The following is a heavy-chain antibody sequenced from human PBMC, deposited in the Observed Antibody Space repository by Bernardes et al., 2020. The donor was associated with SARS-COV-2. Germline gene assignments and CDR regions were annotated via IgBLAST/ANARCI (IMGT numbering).Heavy chain of an antibody. J-gene: IGHJ6*02. CDR3: RGVYYFYGMEV. CDR1: GFTFSTYS. CDR2: ISSSGNTI. V-gene: IGHV3-48*01. Sequence: GGSLRLSCAASGFTFSTYSMNWVRQAPGKGLEWVAYISSSGNTIYYADFVKGRFTISRDNAKDSLSLQMNSLRAEDTAVYYCRGVYYFYGMEVWGPGTTVTVS.